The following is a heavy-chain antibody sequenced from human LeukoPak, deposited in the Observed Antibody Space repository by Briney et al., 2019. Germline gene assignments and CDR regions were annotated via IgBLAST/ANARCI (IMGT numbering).Heavy chain of an antibody. J-gene: IGHJ4*02. CDR3: ARGGYKVDY. V-gene: IGHV3-30-3*01. Sequence: GGSLRLSCAASGFTFSSYAMHWVRQAPGKGLEWVAVISYDGSNKYYADSVKGRFTISRDNSKNTLYLQMNSLRAEDTAVYYCARGGYKVDYWGQGTLVTVSS. CDR1: GFTFSSYA. CDR2: ISYDGSNK. D-gene: IGHD5-24*01.